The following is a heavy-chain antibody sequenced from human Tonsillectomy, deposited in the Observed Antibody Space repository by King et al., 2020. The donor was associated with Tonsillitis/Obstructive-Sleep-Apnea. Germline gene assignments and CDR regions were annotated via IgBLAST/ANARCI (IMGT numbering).Heavy chain of an antibody. CDR2: ISGSGGST. Sequence: DVQLVESGGGLVQPGGSLRLSCAASGFTFRSYAMSWVRQAPGKGLEWVSVISGSGGSTYYADSVKGRFTISRDNSKNTLYLQMNSLRAEDTAVYYCARGGDCSSTSCSDFDYWGQGPLVTVSS. D-gene: IGHD2-2*01. V-gene: IGHV3-23*04. J-gene: IGHJ4*02. CDR3: ARGGDCSSTSCSDFDY. CDR1: GFTFRSYA.